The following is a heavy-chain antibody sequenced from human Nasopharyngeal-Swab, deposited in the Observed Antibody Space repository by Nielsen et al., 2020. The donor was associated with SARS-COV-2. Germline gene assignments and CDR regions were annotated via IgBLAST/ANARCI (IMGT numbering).Heavy chain of an antibody. CDR2: INGGNGNT. D-gene: IGHD4-23*01. J-gene: IGHJ1*01. V-gene: IGHV1-3*01. CDR1: GYTFTTYA. Sequence: ASVKVSCKAAGYTFTTYAIHWVRQPPGQRLEWMGWINGGNGNTKYSQKFQGRGTITRDTSASTAYMELSSLRSEDTAVYYCARGGGGDTVVTGSFQHWGQGSLVTVSS. CDR3: ARGGGGDTVVTGSFQH.